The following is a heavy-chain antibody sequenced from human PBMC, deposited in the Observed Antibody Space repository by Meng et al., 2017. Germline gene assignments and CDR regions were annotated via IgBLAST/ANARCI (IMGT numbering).Heavy chain of an antibody. V-gene: IGHV3-23*01. CDR3: AKGSDYGDYDYYYGMDV. J-gene: IGHJ6*02. CDR1: GFTFSSYA. CDR2: ISGSGGST. D-gene: IGHD4-17*01. Sequence: GESLKISCAASGFTFSSYAMSWVRQAPGKGLEWVSAISGSGGSTYYADSVKGRFTISRDNSKNTLYLQMNSLRAEGTAVYYCAKGSDYGDYDYYYGMDVWGQGTTVTVSS.